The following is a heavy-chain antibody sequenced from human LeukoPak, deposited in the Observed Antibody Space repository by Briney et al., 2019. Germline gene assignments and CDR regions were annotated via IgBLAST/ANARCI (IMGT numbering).Heavy chain of an antibody. V-gene: IGHV4-38-2*02. CDR1: GYTISSGYY. D-gene: IGHD3-22*01. Sequence: SETLSLTCTVSGYTISSGYYWGWIRQPPGKGLEWIGSIYHSGSTYYNPSLKSRVTISVDTSKNQFSLKLSSVTAADTAVYYCARSPGGYYYDSSGYYRRRYWFDPWGQGTLVTVSS. J-gene: IGHJ5*02. CDR3: ARSPGGYYYDSSGYYRRRYWFDP. CDR2: IYHSGST.